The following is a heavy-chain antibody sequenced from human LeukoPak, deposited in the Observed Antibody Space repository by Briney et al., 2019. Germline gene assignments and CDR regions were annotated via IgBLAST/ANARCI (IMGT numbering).Heavy chain of an antibody. CDR2: IYTSGST. CDR1: GVSISSYY. CDR3: ARHYYGTYYYYYYMDV. Sequence: SETLSLTCTVSGVSISSYYWSWIRQPAGKGLEWIGRIYTSGSTNYNPSLKSRVTMSVDTSKNQFSLKLSSVTAADTAVYYCARHYYGTYYYYYYMDVWGKGTTVTISS. J-gene: IGHJ6*03. V-gene: IGHV4-4*07. D-gene: IGHD3-22*01.